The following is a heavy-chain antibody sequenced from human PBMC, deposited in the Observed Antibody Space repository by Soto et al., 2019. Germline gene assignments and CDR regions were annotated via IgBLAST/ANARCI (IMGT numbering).Heavy chain of an antibody. J-gene: IGHJ6*03. CDR2: NNPNSGGT. Sequence: ASVKVSCKASGYTFTGYYMHWVRQAPGQGLEWMGWNNPNSGGTNYAQKFQGWVNKNKETSINTAYKELSRLRSDETAVNYCARGPLKEGYCSGGSCDAAYYMDVWGKGTTVTVSS. D-gene: IGHD2-15*01. CDR3: ARGPLKEGYCSGGSCDAAYYMDV. V-gene: IGHV1-2*04. CDR1: GYTFTGYY.